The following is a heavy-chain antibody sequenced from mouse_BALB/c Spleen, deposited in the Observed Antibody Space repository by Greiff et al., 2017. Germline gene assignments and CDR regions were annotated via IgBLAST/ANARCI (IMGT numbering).Heavy chain of an antibody. CDR2: ISYDGSN. V-gene: IGHV3-6*02. CDR3: ATGTYFDY. J-gene: IGHJ2*01. Sequence: EVQLQASGPGLVKPSQSLSLTCSVTGYSITSGYYWNWIRQFPGNKLEWMGYISYDGSNNYNPSLKNRISITRDTSKNQFFLKLNSVTTEDTATYYCATGTYFDYWGQGTTLTVSS. CDR1: GYSITSGYY. D-gene: IGHD4-1*01.